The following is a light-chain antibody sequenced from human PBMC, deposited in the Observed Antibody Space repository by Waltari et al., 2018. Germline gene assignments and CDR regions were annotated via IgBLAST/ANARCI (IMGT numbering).Light chain of an antibody. Sequence: QSALTQPASVSGSPGQSITISCTGTTSNIGDNNLVSWYQQHPGQAPKVIIYEVSNRPSGVSNRFSGSKSDNTASLTISGVQAEDEADYYCCSYAGSSSSTVFGGGTKVTVL. V-gene: IGLV2-23*02. CDR3: CSYAGSSSSTV. CDR2: EVS. J-gene: IGLJ3*02. CDR1: TSNIGDNNL.